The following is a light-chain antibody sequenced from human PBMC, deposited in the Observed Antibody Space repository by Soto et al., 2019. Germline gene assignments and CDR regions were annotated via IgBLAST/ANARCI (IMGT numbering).Light chain of an antibody. CDR2: GAS. J-gene: IGKJ1*01. Sequence: EIVMTQSPSTLSVSPRERAPLSCRASQSVRSNLAWYHQRPGQAPRLLIYGASTRATGVPDRFSGSGSGTDFTLTISRLEPEDFAVYYCQQYGSSGTFGQGTKV. CDR3: QQYGSSGT. V-gene: IGKV3-20*01. CDR1: QSVRSN.